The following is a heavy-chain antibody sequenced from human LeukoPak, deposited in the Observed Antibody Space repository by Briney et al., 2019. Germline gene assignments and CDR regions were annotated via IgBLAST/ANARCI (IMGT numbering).Heavy chain of an antibody. D-gene: IGHD3-10*01. J-gene: IGHJ4*02. CDR3: TLEPGGSGSRVDY. Sequence: GESLKISRKGSGYSFTSYWIGWVRQMPGKGLEWMGIIHPGDSDTRYSPSFQGQVTISVDKSIRTAYLQWSILKASDTAMYFCTLEPGGSGSRVDYWGQGTLVTVSS. CDR1: GYSFTSYW. CDR2: IHPGDSDT. V-gene: IGHV5-51*01.